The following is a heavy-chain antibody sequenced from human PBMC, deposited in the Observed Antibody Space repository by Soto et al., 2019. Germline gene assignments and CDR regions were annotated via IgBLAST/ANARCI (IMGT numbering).Heavy chain of an antibody. CDR2: IYPGDSDT. CDR3: ARRPRYGDYAGAFDY. CDR1: GSSFTSYW. V-gene: IGHV5-51*01. Sequence: GESLKISCKGSGSSFTSYWIGWVRQMPGKGLEWMGIIYPGDSDTRYSPSFQGQVTISADKSISTAYLQWSSLKASDTAMYYCARRPRYGDYAGAFDYWGQGTLVTVSS. D-gene: IGHD4-17*01. J-gene: IGHJ4*02.